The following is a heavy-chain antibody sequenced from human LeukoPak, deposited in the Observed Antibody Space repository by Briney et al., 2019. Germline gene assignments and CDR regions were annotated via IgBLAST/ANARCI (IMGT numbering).Heavy chain of an antibody. Sequence: GGSLRLSCVASGFTFSSYTMHWVRQAPGKGLEWVSHISSSGNSIYYADSVKGRFTISRDNARNSLYLQMSSLRVEDTALYYCARAAGIAAPGTRFDYFDSWGQGTLVTVSS. CDR3: ARAAGIAAPGTRFDYFDS. V-gene: IGHV3-48*04. CDR1: GFTFSSYT. D-gene: IGHD6-13*01. J-gene: IGHJ4*02. CDR2: ISSSGNSI.